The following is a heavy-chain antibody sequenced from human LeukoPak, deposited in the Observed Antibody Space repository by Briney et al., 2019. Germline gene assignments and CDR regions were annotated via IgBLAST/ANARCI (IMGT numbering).Heavy chain of an antibody. CDR2: IGPAGDT. V-gene: IGHV3-13*01. Sequence: GGSLRLSCAASGFTFSSHDMHWVRQVTGKGLEWVSAIGPAGDTYYPTSVKGRFTVSRENAKNSLYLQMNSLRAGDTAVYYCARGRSRATITWYIDLWGRGTLVTVS. D-gene: IGHD1-14*01. CDR3: ARGRSRATITWYIDL. J-gene: IGHJ2*01. CDR1: GFTFSSHD.